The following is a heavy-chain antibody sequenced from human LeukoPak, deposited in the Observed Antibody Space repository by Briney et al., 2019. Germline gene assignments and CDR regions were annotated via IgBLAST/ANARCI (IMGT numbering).Heavy chain of an antibody. CDR1: GGSISSYY. J-gene: IGHJ6*02. CDR3: AITYYYGSGSYYMAYYYGMDV. Sequence: SETLSLTCTVSGGSISSYYWSWIRQPAGKGLEWIGRIYTSGSTNYNPSLKSRVTISVDTSKNQFSLKLSSVTAADTAVYYCAITYYYGSGSYYMAYYYGMDVWGQGTTVTVSS. CDR2: IYTSGST. V-gene: IGHV4-4*07. D-gene: IGHD3-10*01.